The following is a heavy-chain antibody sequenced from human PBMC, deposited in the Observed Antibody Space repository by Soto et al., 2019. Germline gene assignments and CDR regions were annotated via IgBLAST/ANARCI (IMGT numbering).Heavy chain of an antibody. CDR3: ARHCLVVPAAMAPPHYYYMDV. Sequence: SETLSLTCTVSGGAISSSSYYWGWIRQPPGKGLEWIGTIYYSGSTYYNPSLKSRVTISVDTSKNQFSLKLSSVTAADTAVYYCARHCLVVPAAMAPPHYYYMDVWGKGTTVT. J-gene: IGHJ6*03. V-gene: IGHV4-39*01. CDR1: GGAISSSSYY. CDR2: IYYSGST. D-gene: IGHD2-2*01.